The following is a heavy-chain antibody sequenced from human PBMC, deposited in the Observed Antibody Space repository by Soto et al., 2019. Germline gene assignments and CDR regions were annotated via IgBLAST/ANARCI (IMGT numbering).Heavy chain of an antibody. J-gene: IGHJ4*02. CDR2: INPNSGGT. Sequence: QVQLVQSWAEVKKPGASVKVSCKASGYTFTGYYMHWVRQAPGQGLEWMGWINPNSGGTNYAQKFQGRVTMTRDTSISTAYMELSRLRSDDTAVYYCASTPHPPARGAYGDYALDYWGQGTLVTVSS. CDR1: GYTFTGYY. D-gene: IGHD4-17*01. CDR3: ASTPHPPARGAYGDYALDY. V-gene: IGHV1-2*02.